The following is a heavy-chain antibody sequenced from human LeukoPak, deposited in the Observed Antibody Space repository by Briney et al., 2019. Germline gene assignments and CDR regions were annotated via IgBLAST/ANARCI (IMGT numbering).Heavy chain of an antibody. CDR3: ARIRFYYDTSGSLIDAFDI. CDR1: GYTFTIYG. V-gene: IGHV1-18*01. D-gene: IGHD3-22*01. J-gene: IGHJ3*02. CDR2: ISSYNGNT. Sequence: ASVKVSCKASGYTFTIYGISWVQQAPGQGLEWMGWISSYNGNTKYEQKLQGRVTMTTDTSTSTAYMELRSLRSDDTAVYYCARIRFYYDTSGSLIDAFDIWGQGTMVTVSS.